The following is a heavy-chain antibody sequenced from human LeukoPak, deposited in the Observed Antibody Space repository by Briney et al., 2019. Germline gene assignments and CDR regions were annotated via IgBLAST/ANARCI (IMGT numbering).Heavy chain of an antibody. CDR1: GFTFTSYA. Sequence: PGGSLRLSCAASGFTFTSYAMSWVRQAPGKGLEWVSAISGSGGSTCYADSVKGRFTIARDNSKNTLYLQMNSLRGEDTAVYHCAKERASSSWKGMDVWGQGTTVTVSS. CDR3: AKERASSSWKGMDV. V-gene: IGHV3-23*01. J-gene: IGHJ6*02. D-gene: IGHD6-13*01. CDR2: ISGSGGST.